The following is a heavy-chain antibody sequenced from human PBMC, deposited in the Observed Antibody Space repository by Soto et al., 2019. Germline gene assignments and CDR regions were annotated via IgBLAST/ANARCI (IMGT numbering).Heavy chain of an antibody. CDR3: ARVHSSSSNYYGMEV. CDR2: IIPIFGTA. V-gene: IGHV1-69*06. J-gene: IGHJ6*01. D-gene: IGHD6-6*01. Sequence: SVKVSCKASGCTFSSYAISWVRQAPGQGLEWMGGIIPIFGTANYAQKFQGRVTITADKSTSTAYMELSSLRSEDTAVYYCARVHSSSSNYYGMEVWGQGTTVIVSS. CDR1: GCTFSSYA.